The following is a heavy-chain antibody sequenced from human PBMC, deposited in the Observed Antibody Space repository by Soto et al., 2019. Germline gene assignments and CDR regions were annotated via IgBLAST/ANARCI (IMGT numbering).Heavy chain of an antibody. CDR1: GFIFGDYA. D-gene: IGHD5-12*01. J-gene: IGHJ4*02. Sequence: EIQLVESGGGPVKPGRSLRLSCAGSGFIFGDYAVSWFRQNPGKGLECVGFIRSEAYGGTADYAESVKGRFTISRDDSESVAYLQMHSLKIDDTGVYYCARIPRTRRGYPFDCWGQGTLVTVSS. V-gene: IGHV3-49*05. CDR3: ARIPRTRRGYPFDC. CDR2: IRSEAYGGTA.